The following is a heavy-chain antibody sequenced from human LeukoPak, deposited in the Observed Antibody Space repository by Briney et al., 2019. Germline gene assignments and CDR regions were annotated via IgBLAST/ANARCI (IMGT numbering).Heavy chain of an antibody. CDR2: MNPNSGNT. V-gene: IGHV1-8*01. Sequence: AAVTLTRKSSGYTFTSYDFCLVRQPQGPGLEWMGWMNPNSGNTGYAHKFQGRVTMTRKTSISTAYMELSSLRSEDTAVYYCARVGGRFLEWLTPYYYYYGMDVWGQGTTVTVSS. CDR1: GYTFTSYD. CDR3: ARVGGRFLEWLTPYYYYYGMDV. J-gene: IGHJ6*02. D-gene: IGHD3-3*01.